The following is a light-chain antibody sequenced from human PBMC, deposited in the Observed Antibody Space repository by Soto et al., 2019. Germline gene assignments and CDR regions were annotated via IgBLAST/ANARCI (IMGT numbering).Light chain of an antibody. CDR2: GAS. Sequence: IVLTQSPGTLSLSPGERATLSCRASPSVSSPYLAWYQQKPGQAPRLLIYGASSRATGIPDRFSGSGSGTDFTLTISRLEPEDFAVYYCQRYDISPFPFGQGTKLEIK. CDR3: QRYDISPFP. J-gene: IGKJ2*01. V-gene: IGKV3-20*01. CDR1: PSVSSPY.